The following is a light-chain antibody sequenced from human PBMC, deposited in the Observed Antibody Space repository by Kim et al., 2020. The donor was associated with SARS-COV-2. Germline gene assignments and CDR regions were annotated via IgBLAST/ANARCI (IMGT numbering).Light chain of an antibody. Sequence: GQRVTISCSGSMSNFGSHSANWYQQPPGMAPKLLIYDNNQRPSGVPDRFSGSKSGTSASLAISGLQSEDEADYYCAAWDDSLNGVIFGGGTQLTVL. CDR3: AAWDDSLNGVI. V-gene: IGLV1-44*01. CDR1: MSNFGSHS. CDR2: DNN. J-gene: IGLJ2*01.